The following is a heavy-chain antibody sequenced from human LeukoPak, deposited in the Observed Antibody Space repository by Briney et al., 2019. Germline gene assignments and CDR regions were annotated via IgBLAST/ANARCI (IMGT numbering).Heavy chain of an antibody. CDR2: IRQDGGDK. CDR3: ARYFDNSAYSWRRFDS. V-gene: IGHV3-7*01. D-gene: IGHD3-9*01. J-gene: IGHJ4*02. Sequence: GGSLRPSCAASGSTFSNFWMTWVRQAPGKGPEWLATIRQDGGDKWYLDSVKGRFTISRDNAKNSLYLQMNSLRAEDTAVYYCARYFDNSAYSWRRFDSWGQGALVTVSS. CDR1: GSTFSNFW.